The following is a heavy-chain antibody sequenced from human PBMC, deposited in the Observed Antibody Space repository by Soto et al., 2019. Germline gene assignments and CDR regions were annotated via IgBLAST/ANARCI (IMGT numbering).Heavy chain of an antibody. CDR3: GRVVGSSYGMDV. CDR1: GYIFTSYG. Sequence: QVQLVQSGAAVKKPGASVKVSCTASGYIFTSYGISWVRQAPGQGREWMRWISAYNGNTNHAQKLQGRVTMSRDTSTSTAYMELRSLRSQHTAVYYRGRVVGSSYGMDVWGQGATVTVSS. V-gene: IGHV1-18*01. CDR2: ISAYNGNT. D-gene: IGHD1-26*01. J-gene: IGHJ6*02.